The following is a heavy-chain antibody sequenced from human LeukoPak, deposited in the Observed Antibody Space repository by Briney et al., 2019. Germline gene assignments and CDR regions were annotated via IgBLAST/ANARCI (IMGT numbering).Heavy chain of an antibody. CDR1: GFTFSSYN. D-gene: IGHD2-2*01. CDR3: ARAAGGYCSSTSCSAFDY. V-gene: IGHV3-21*01. Sequence: GGSLRLSCAASGFTFSSYNMNWVRQAPGKGLEWVSSISSSSSYIYYADSVKGRFTISRDNAKNSLYLQMNSLRAEDTAVYYCARAAGGYCSSTSCSAFDYWGQGTLVTVSS. J-gene: IGHJ4*02. CDR2: ISSSSSYI.